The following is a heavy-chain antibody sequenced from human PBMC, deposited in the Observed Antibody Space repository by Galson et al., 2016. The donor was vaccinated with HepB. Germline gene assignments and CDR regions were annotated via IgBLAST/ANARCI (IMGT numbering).Heavy chain of an antibody. Sequence: LTFQGRLSISRDTSASTVYMEMSSLTSEDTALYYCARAGRDTTGYFFYFDFWGQGTWVTVSS. V-gene: IGHV1-3*01. CDR3: ARAGRDTTGYFFYFDF. D-gene: IGHD3-22*01. J-gene: IGHJ4*02.